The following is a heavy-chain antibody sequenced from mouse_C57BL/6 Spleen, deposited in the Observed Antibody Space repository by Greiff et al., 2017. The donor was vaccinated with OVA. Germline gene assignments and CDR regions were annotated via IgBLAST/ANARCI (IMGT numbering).Heavy chain of an antibody. J-gene: IGHJ3*01. D-gene: IGHD2-5*01. CDR3: ARGYYSNSARFAY. Sequence: EVQLQQSGPELVKPGASVKMSCKASGYTFTDYNMHWVKQSHGKSLEWIGYINPNNGGTSYNQKFKGKATLTVNKSSSTAYKELRSLTSEEAAVYDCARGYYSNSARFAYWGQGTLVTVSA. CDR2: INPNNGGT. CDR1: GYTFTDYN. V-gene: IGHV1-22*01.